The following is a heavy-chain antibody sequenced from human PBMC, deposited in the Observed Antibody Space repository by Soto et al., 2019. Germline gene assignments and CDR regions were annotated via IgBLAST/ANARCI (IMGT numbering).Heavy chain of an antibody. CDR1: GGSISSGDYY. J-gene: IGHJ4*02. D-gene: IGHD5-12*01. CDR3: ARTEDGYNTNFEY. CDR2: IFYSGKT. Sequence: SETLSLTCTVSGGSISSGDYYWNWIRQSPGKGLEWIGSIFYSGKTYYNPSLKSRVSISVDTSKNEFSLRLNSVTAADTALYYCARTEDGYNTNFEYWGQGTLVTVSS. V-gene: IGHV4-30-4*01.